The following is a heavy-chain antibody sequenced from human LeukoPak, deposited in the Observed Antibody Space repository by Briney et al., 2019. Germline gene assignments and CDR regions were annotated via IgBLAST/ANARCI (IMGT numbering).Heavy chain of an antibody. CDR3: ARDSGSSSWYLGRNWFDP. CDR2: ISSSSSYI. Sequence: GGSLRLSCAASGFTFSSYSMNWVRQAPGKGLEGVSSISSSSSYIYYADSVKGRFTISRDNAKNSLYLQMNSLRAEDTAVYYCARDSGSSSWYLGRNWFDPWGQGPLVTVSS. D-gene: IGHD6-13*01. CDR1: GFTFSSYS. V-gene: IGHV3-21*01. J-gene: IGHJ5*02.